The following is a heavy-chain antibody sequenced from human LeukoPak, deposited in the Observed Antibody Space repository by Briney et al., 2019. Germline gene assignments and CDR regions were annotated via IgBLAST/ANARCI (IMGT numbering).Heavy chain of an antibody. V-gene: IGHV4-39*01. CDR2: IYYSGST. D-gene: IGHD3-9*01. CDR1: GGSISSGGYY. Sequence: SETLSLTCTVSGGSISSGGYYWGWIRQPPGKGLEWIGSIYYSGSTYYNPSLKSRVTISVDTSKNQFSLKLSSVTAADTAVYYCARLYYDILTGYLPFDPWGQGTLVTVSS. CDR3: ARLYYDILTGYLPFDP. J-gene: IGHJ5*02.